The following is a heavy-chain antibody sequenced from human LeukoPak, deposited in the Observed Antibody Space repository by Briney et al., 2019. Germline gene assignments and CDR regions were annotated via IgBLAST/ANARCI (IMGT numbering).Heavy chain of an antibody. CDR3: ARGWRHDY. V-gene: IGHV4-38-2*02. J-gene: IGHJ4*02. Sequence: PSETLSLTCTVSGYSISTGYYWDWIRQPPGKGLEWIGTFYHGGSTYYNPSLKSRVTISVDTSKNQFSLKLSSVTAADTAVYYCARGWRHDYWGQGTLVTVSS. D-gene: IGHD2-15*01. CDR2: FYHGGST. CDR1: GYSISTGYY.